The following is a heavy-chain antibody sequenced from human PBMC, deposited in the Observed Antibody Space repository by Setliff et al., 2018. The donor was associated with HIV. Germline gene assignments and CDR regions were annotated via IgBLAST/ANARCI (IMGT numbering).Heavy chain of an antibody. CDR2: IYWSGLT. J-gene: IGHJ6*03. Sequence: SETLSLTCTVSSGSVSRSDYYWGWIRQTPGKGLEWIGSIYWSGLTFYNPSLKSRVTISVDTSKNQFSLKLSSVTAADTAVYYCARGRYSSSFRYYYMDVWGKGTTVTVSS. D-gene: IGHD6-6*01. CDR1: SGSVSRSDYY. V-gene: IGHV4-39*01. CDR3: ARGRYSSSFRYYYMDV.